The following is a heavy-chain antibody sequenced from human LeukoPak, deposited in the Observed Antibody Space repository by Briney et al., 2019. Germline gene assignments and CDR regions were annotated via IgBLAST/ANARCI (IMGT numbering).Heavy chain of an antibody. J-gene: IGHJ4*02. V-gene: IGHV3-30*02. CDR1: GFTFSFCG. CDR2: IQNDGSFK. Sequence: GGSLRLSCATSGFTFSFCGMHWVRQAPGKGLEWVAFIQNDGSFKFYADSVQGRFSISRDNSKNTLFLQMNSLRADDTAVYYCAKTSDQLLYSKFDFWGQGTLVTVSS. CDR3: AKTSDQLLYSKFDF. D-gene: IGHD2-2*02.